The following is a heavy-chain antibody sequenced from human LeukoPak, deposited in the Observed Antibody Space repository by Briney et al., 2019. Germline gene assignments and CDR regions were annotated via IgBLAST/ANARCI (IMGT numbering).Heavy chain of an antibody. V-gene: IGHV4-59*01. J-gene: IGHJ3*01. Sequence: PSETLSLTCTVSGGSISSDYWSWIRQPPGKGLEWIGYIYNSGSPTYNPSLKSRVTISVDTSKNQFSLQLRSVTAADTAVYYCAGDVMSTALDAFDVWGQGTMVTVSS. CDR3: AGDVMSTALDAFDV. CDR2: IYNSGSP. D-gene: IGHD1-1*01. CDR1: GGSISSDY.